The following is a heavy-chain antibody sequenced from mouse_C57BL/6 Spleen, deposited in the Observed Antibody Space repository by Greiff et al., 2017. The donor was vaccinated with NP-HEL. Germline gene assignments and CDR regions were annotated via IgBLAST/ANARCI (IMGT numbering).Heavy chain of an antibody. CDR1: GYTFTSYW. Sequence: QVQLQQPGAELVKPGASVKMSCKASGYTFTSYWITWVKQRPGQGLEWIGDIYPGSGSTNYNEKFKSKATLTVDTSSSTAYMQLSSLTSEDSAVYYCAREGPYYSNPYYFDYWGQGTTLTVSS. V-gene: IGHV1-55*01. CDR3: AREGPYYSNPYYFDY. CDR2: IYPGSGST. D-gene: IGHD2-5*01. J-gene: IGHJ2*01.